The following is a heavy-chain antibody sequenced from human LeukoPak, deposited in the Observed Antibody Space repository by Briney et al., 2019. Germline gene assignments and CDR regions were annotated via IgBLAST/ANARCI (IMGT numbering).Heavy chain of an antibody. CDR3: ARADDFWSRDNYYFYYMDV. CDR1: GYIFTSYG. V-gene: IGHV1-18*01. J-gene: IGHJ6*03. D-gene: IGHD3-3*01. Sequence: ASVKVSCKASGYIFTSYGINWVRQAPGQGLEWMGWNSAYKGNTNYAQRLQGRVTMTTDTSTSTAYMELRSLRSDDTAVYYCARADDFWSRDNYYFYYMDVWGKGTTVTVSS. CDR2: NSAYKGNT.